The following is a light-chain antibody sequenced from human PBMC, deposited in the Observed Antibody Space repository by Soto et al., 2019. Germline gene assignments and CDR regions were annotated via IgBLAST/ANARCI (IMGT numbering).Light chain of an antibody. J-gene: IGKJ2*01. CDR1: QSGSSSTY. Sequence: EIVLTQSPGTLSLSPGERATLSCRASQSGSSSTYLSWYQQKPAQAPIILIYGASSRGTGTPDRFSGSGSGTDFTLTISRLEPEDFAVYYCHQYGSSPSYTFGQGTKLEIK. CDR3: HQYGSSPSYT. CDR2: GAS. V-gene: IGKV3-20*01.